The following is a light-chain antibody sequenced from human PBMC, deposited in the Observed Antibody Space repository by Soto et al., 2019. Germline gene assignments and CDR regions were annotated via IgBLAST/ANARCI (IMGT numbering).Light chain of an antibody. CDR3: QQYNNGPLT. J-gene: IGKJ5*01. CDR1: QSLSGN. Sequence: EIVMTQSPATLAGSPGETVTLSCRASQSLSGNLAWYQQKPGQAPRLLIFRASTRATGVPARFSGSGSGTEFTLTICSLQSEDFTIYYCQQYNNGPLTFGPGTRLEIK. V-gene: IGKV3-15*01. CDR2: RAS.